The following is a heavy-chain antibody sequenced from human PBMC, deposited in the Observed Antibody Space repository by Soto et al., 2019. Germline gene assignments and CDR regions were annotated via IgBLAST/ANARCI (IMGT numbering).Heavy chain of an antibody. CDR1: GFTYSNYA. D-gene: IGHD3-3*01. CDR3: ASNRIFGVVTPAGMDV. Sequence: PGGSLRLSCAASGFTYSNYAMNWVRQAPEKGLEWVAYISASSSSIYYADSVKGRFTISRDNAKNSLYLQMNSLRAEDTAVYYCASNRIFGVVTPAGMDVWGQGTTVTVSS. CDR2: ISASSSSI. J-gene: IGHJ6*02. V-gene: IGHV3-48*01.